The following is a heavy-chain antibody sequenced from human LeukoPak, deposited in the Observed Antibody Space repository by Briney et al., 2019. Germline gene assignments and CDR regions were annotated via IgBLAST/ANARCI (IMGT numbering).Heavy chain of an antibody. J-gene: IGHJ4*02. CDR3: ARGLNYDILTGYYFDY. D-gene: IGHD3-9*01. CDR1: GGSFSGYY. V-gene: IGHV4-34*01. Sequence: KPSETLSLTCAVYGGSFSGYYWSWIRQPPGKGLEWIGEINHSGSTNYNPSLKSRVTISVDMSKNQFSLKLSSVTAADTAVYYCARGLNYDILTGYYFDYWGQGTLVTVSS. CDR2: INHSGST.